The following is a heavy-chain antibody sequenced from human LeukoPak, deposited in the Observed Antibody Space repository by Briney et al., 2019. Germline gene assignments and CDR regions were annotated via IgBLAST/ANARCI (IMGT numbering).Heavy chain of an antibody. D-gene: IGHD6-19*01. V-gene: IGHV3-23*01. Sequence: GGPLRLSCAASGFTFTSYAMSWVRQAPGKGLEWVSAISGGGGSTYYADSVKGRFTISRDNSKNTLYLQMNTLRAEDTAVYYCAKFRPVTSVAGTIFHYWGQGTLVTVSS. CDR1: GFTFTSYA. CDR2: ISGGGGST. CDR3: AKFRPVTSVAGTIFHY. J-gene: IGHJ4*02.